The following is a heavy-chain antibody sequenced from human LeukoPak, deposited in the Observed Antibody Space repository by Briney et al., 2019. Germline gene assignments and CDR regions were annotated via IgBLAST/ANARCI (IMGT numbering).Heavy chain of an antibody. CDR3: ARSQGGSNYDY. J-gene: IGHJ4*02. Sequence: GESLQISCKGSGYMFTNYWIGWVRQMPGKGLEWMGVIYPGDSDTRYSPSFQGQVTISADRSISTAYLHWSSLKASDTAMYYCARSQGGSNYDYWGQGTLVTVSS. CDR1: GYMFTNYW. V-gene: IGHV5-51*01. CDR2: IYPGDSDT. D-gene: IGHD5-24*01.